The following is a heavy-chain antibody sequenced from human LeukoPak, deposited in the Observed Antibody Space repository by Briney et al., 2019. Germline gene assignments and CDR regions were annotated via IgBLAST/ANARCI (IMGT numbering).Heavy chain of an antibody. CDR3: ARPLDTTFFNAFDI. CDR2: IYYSGIT. D-gene: IGHD2/OR15-2a*01. J-gene: IGHJ3*02. Sequence: SETLSLTCTVSGGSITSSGYFWGWVRQPPGKGLEWIGSIYYSGITSYNPSLKSRLTISVDTSKNQFSLKLTSVTAADTAVYYCARPLDTTFFNAFDIWGQGTMVTVSS. V-gene: IGHV4-39*01. CDR1: GGSITSSGYF.